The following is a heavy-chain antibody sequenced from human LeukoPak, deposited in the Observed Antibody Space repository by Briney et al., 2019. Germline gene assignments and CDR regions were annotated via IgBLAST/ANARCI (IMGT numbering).Heavy chain of an antibody. J-gene: IGHJ3*02. CDR1: GGSISSYY. V-gene: IGHV4-59*01. CDR2: IYYSGST. Sequence: SETLSLTCTVSGGSISSYYWSWIRQPPGKGLEWIGHIYYSGSTNYNPSLKSRATISIDTSKNQFSLKLSSVTAADTAVYYCAREDDAFDIWGQGTMVTVSS. CDR3: AREDDAFDI.